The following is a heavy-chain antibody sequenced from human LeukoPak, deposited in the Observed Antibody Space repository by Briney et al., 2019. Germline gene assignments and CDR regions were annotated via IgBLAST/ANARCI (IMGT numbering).Heavy chain of an antibody. V-gene: IGHV4-59*12. Sequence: SETLSLTCSVSGDSISYFYWSWIRQAAGKGLEWIGTMGYGGRTYFSPSLKSRVSLSIDMSRTYFSLILKSVSAADTAVYYCARTKGRAVGQTAFQYWGQGTLVTVSA. J-gene: IGHJ4*02. CDR2: MGYGGRT. D-gene: IGHD1-26*01. CDR1: GDSISYFY. CDR3: ARTKGRAVGQTAFQY.